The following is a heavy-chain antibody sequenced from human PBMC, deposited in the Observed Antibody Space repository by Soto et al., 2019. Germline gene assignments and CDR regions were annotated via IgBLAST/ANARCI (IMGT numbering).Heavy chain of an antibody. D-gene: IGHD6-6*01. CDR1: GGTFSSYA. J-gene: IGHJ3*01. CDR2: IIPIFGTA. Sequence: SVKVSCKASGGTFSSYAISWVRQAPGQGLEWMGGIIPIFGTANYAQKFQGRVTITADKSTSTAYMELSSLRSEDTAVYFCARARITVAARPDAFDVWGQGTLVTVSS. V-gene: IGHV1-69*06. CDR3: ARARITVAARPDAFDV.